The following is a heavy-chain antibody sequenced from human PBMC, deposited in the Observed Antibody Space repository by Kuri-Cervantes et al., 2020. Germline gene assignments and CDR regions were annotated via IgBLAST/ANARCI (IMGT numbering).Heavy chain of an antibody. Sequence: ASVKVSCKASGYTFTSYGISWVRQAPGQGLEWMGIINPSGGSTSYAQKFQGRVTMTRDTSTSTVYMELSSLRSEDTAAYYCARGWNHTTTYYYYYGMDVWGQGTTVTVSS. D-gene: IGHD1-14*01. J-gene: IGHJ6*02. V-gene: IGHV1-46*01. CDR1: GYTFTSYG. CDR2: INPSGGST. CDR3: ARGWNHTTTYYYYYGMDV.